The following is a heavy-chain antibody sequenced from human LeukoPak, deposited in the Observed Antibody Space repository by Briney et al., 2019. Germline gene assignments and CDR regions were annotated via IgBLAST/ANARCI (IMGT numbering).Heavy chain of an antibody. V-gene: IGHV1-69*04. J-gene: IGHJ5*02. CDR3: ARVDAGGYSSGWYPASWFDP. D-gene: IGHD6-19*01. Sequence: GASVKVSCKASGGTFSSYAISWVRQAPGQGLEWMGRIIPILGIANYAQKFQGRVTITADKSTSTAYMELSSLGSEDTAVYYCARVDAGGYSSGWYPASWFDPWGQGTLVTVSS. CDR2: IIPILGIA. CDR1: GGTFSSYA.